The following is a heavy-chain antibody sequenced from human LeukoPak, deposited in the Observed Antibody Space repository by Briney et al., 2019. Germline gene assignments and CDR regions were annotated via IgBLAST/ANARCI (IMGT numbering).Heavy chain of an antibody. V-gene: IGHV3-23*01. CDR2: ISVKGTST. D-gene: IGHD3-10*01. CDR3: AKAGKIY. Sequence: PGGSLRLSCAASGFTFSSYAMSWVRQPPGKGLEWVSGISVKGTSTYYGDSVKGRFTISRDNSKNTLYLQMNSLRVEDTAIYYCAKAGKIYWGQGTQVTVSS. CDR1: GFTFSSYA. J-gene: IGHJ4*02.